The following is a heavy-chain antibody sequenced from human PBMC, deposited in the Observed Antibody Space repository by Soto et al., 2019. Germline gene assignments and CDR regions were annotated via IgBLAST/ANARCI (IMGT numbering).Heavy chain of an antibody. J-gene: IGHJ4*02. CDR1: GFTFSSYA. CDR3: ARESEDITSNFDE. D-gene: IGHD1-20*01. CDR2: ISGSGGST. Sequence: VVSLRLSFAASGFTFSSYAMSWVRQAPGKGLEWVSAISGSGGSTYYADSVKGRFTISRDNSKNTLYLQMNSLRAEDTAVYYWARESEDITSNFDEWGKGNPVTVYS. V-gene: IGHV3-23*01.